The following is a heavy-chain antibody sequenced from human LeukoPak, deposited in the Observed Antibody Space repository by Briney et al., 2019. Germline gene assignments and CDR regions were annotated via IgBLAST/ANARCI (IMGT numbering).Heavy chain of an antibody. CDR2: ISGGGIST. CDR1: GFTFSSYV. J-gene: IGHJ6*02. Sequence: GGSLRLSCAASGFTFSSYVMSWVRQAPGKGLEWVSSISGGGISTYYADSVKGRFTISRDNSKNTLYLQMNSLRAEDTAVYYCAKRGDYYYYGMDVWGHGTTVTVSS. CDR3: AKRGDYYYYGMDV. V-gene: IGHV3-23*01.